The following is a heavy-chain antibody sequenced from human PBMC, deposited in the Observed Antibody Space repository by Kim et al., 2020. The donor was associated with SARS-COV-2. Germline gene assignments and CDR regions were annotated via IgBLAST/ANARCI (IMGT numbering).Heavy chain of an antibody. CDR1: GGSISSYY. V-gene: IGHV4-59*13. Sequence: SETLSLTCTVSGGSISSYYWSWIRQPPGKGLEWIGYIYYSGSTNYNPSLKSRVTISVDTSKNQFSLKLSSVTAADTAVYYCARVGVLYSSRGWFDPWGQGTLVTVSS. CDR2: IYYSGST. CDR3: ARVGVLYSSRGWFDP. J-gene: IGHJ5*02. D-gene: IGHD6-13*01.